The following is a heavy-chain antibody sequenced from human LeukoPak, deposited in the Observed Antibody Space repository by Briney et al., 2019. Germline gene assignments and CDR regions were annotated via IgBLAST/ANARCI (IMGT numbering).Heavy chain of an antibody. J-gene: IGHJ4*02. CDR2: IKQGGSEK. CDR3: ARRAGGYSHPYDY. CDR1: GFTFSSYW. D-gene: IGHD4-23*01. Sequence: PGGSLRLSCAASGFTFSSYWMSWVRQAPGKGLEWVANIKQGGSEKYYVDSVKGRFTISRDNAKNSLYLQMNSLRAEDTAVYYCARRAGGYSHPYDYWGQGVLATVSS. V-gene: IGHV3-7*01.